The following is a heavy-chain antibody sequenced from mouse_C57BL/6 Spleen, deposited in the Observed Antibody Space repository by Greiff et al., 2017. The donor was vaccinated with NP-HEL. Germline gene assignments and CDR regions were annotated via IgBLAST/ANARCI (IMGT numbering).Heavy chain of an antibody. J-gene: IGHJ1*03. CDR1: GFTFSSYA. Sequence: EVHLVESGEGLVKPGGSLKLSCAASGFTFSSYAMSWVRQTPEKRLEWVAYISSGGDYIYYADTVKGRFTISRDNARNTLYLQMSSLKSEDTAMYYCTRDGILRDWYFDVWGTGTTVTVSS. CDR2: ISSGGDYI. D-gene: IGHD1-1*01. V-gene: IGHV5-9-1*02. CDR3: TRDGILRDWYFDV.